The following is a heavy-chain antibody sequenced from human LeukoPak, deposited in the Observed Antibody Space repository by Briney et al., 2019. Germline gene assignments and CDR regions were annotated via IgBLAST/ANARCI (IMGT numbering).Heavy chain of an antibody. Sequence: SETLSLTCTVSGGSISNSSYYWGWIRQPPGKGLEWIGSIYYSGSTYYNPSLKSRVTISVDTSKNQFSLKLSSVTAADTAVYYCARRTRSHIDYGGNPDWYFDLWGRGTLVTVSS. CDR2: IYYSGST. J-gene: IGHJ2*01. CDR3: ARRTRSHIDYGGNPDWYFDL. CDR1: GGSISNSSYY. D-gene: IGHD4-23*01. V-gene: IGHV4-39*07.